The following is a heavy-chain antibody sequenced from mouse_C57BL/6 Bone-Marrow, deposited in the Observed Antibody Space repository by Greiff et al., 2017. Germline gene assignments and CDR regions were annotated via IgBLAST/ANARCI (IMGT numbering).Heavy chain of an antibody. J-gene: IGHJ1*03. Sequence: QVQLQQPGAELVRPGTSVKLSCKASGYTFTSYWMHWVKQRPGQGLEWIGVIDPSDSYTNYNQKFKGKATLTVDTSSSTAYMQLSSRTSEDSAVYYGALYYGSSYGYFDVWGTGTTVTVSS. V-gene: IGHV1-59*01. D-gene: IGHD1-1*01. CDR2: IDPSDSYT. CDR1: GYTFTSYW. CDR3: ALYYGSSYGYFDV.